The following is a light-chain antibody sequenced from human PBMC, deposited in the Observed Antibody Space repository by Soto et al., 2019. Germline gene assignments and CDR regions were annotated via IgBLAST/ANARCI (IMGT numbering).Light chain of an antibody. CDR3: AASDDSLHGRHV. J-gene: IGLJ1*01. Sequence: QSVLTQPPSGSGTPGQRVTISCSGTSSDIGTNGVNWFRQVPGTAPKFLIYSNNQRPSGVPDRFSGSRSGTSASLAISGLQSEDEADYYSAASDDSLHGRHVFRPGTKVPVL. CDR2: SNN. CDR1: SSDIGTNG. V-gene: IGLV1-44*01.